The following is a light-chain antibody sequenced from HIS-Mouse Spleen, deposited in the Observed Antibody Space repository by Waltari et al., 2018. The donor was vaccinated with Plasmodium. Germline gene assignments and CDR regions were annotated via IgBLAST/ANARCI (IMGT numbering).Light chain of an antibody. CDR3: CSYAGSSTLV. V-gene: IGLV2-23*01. J-gene: IGLJ2*01. CDR1: SSDVGSYNL. CDR2: EGS. Sequence: QSALTQPASVSGSPGQSITISCTGTSSDVGSYNLVSWYQQPPGKAPKLMIYEGSKRPSGVSNRFSGSKSGNTASLTISGLRAEDEADYYCCSYAGSSTLVFGGGTKLTVL.